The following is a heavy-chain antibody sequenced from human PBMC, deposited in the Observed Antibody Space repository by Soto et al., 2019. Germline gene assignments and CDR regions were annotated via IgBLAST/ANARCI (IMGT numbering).Heavy chain of an antibody. Sequence: ASVKVSCKASGYIFTSFGIFWVRQAPGQGLEWMGWISAYNGNTNYAEKFQGRVIMTTDTSTSTAYMELRSLRSDDTAVYYCARGGTVLVTDIRDLDNWGQGTLVTVYS. CDR2: ISAYNGNT. CDR1: GYIFTSFG. J-gene: IGHJ4*02. D-gene: IGHD2-8*02. CDR3: ARGGTVLVTDIRDLDN. V-gene: IGHV1-18*01.